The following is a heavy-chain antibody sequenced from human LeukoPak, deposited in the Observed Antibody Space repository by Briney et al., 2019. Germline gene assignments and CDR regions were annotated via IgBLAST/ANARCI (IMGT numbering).Heavy chain of an antibody. CDR3: AREGLWGAARDAFDI. Sequence: PGGSLRLSCAASGFTFNSYEMNWVRQAPGKGLEWVSYISISGSTIDYADSVKGRFTISRDNAKNSLYMQMNSLRVEDTAVYYCAREGLWGAARDAFDIWGQGTMVTVSS. CDR1: GFTFNSYE. J-gene: IGHJ3*02. D-gene: IGHD6-6*01. V-gene: IGHV3-48*03. CDR2: ISISGSTI.